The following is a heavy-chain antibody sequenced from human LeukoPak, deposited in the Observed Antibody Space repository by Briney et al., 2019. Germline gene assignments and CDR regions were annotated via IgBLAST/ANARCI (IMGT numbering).Heavy chain of an antibody. CDR3: ARVGRSSRDY. J-gene: IGHJ4*02. CDR2: IKEDGSEK. CDR1: GFTFRNYG. V-gene: IGHV3-7*01. D-gene: IGHD3-10*01. Sequence: GGSLRLSCAASGFTFRNYGMSWVRQAPGKGLEWVANIKEDGSEKYYVDSVKGRFTISRDNAKNSLYLQMNSLRAEDTAVYYCARVGRSSRDYWGQGTLVTVSS.